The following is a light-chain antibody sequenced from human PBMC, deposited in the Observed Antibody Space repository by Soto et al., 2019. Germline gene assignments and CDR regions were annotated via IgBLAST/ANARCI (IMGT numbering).Light chain of an antibody. CDR2: EVS. Sequence: QSALTQPASVSGSPGQSTTISCTGTSSDVGAYNYVSWYQQHPGKAPKLMIYEVSNRPSGVSNRFSGSKFGNTASLTISGLQAEDEADYYCSSYTRSNTLVIFGGGTKLTVL. V-gene: IGLV2-14*01. CDR3: SSYTRSNTLVI. J-gene: IGLJ2*01. CDR1: SSDVGAYNY.